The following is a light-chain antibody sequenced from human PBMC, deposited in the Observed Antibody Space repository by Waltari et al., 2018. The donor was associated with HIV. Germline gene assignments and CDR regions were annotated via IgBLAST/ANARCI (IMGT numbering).Light chain of an antibody. Sequence: QSVLTQPPSVSGATGQRVTVSCTGSSSNLGTGYDVHWYQQLPGTAPKLLIYDNNNRPSGVPDRFSGSKSGTSASLAITGLQAEDEAYYYCQSHDTSLSGYVIFGGGTKLTVL. V-gene: IGLV1-40*01. CDR3: QSHDTSLSGYVI. CDR2: DNN. CDR1: SSNLGTGYD. J-gene: IGLJ2*01.